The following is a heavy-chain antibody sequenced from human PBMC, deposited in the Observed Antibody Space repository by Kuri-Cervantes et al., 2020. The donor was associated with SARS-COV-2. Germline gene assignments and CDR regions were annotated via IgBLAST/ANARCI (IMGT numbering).Heavy chain of an antibody. D-gene: IGHD2-2*02. CDR1: GFSFRIYS. CDR3: ARGRSSTSCYTDVYYYYGMDV. CDR2: VSPNSNTI. J-gene: IGHJ6*02. Sequence: GESLKISCIAYGFSFRIYSMNWVRQAPGKGLEWISYVSPNSNTIYYADSVKGRFTISRDNAKNLLYLQMNSLRDDDTAMYYCARGRSSTSCYTDVYYYYGMDVWGQGTTVTVSS. V-gene: IGHV3-48*02.